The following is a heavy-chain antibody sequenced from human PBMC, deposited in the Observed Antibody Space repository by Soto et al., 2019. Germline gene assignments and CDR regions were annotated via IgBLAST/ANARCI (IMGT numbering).Heavy chain of an antibody. Sequence: GGSLRLSCAASGFTVSSNYMSWVRQAPGKGLEWVSVIYSGGSTYYADSVKGRFTISRHNSKNTLYLQMNSLRAEDTAVYYCARRRGRYCSSTSCPGYYYYMDVWGKGTTVTVSS. CDR2: IYSGGST. J-gene: IGHJ6*03. CDR3: ARRRGRYCSSTSCPGYYYYMDV. V-gene: IGHV3-53*04. CDR1: GFTVSSNY. D-gene: IGHD2-2*01.